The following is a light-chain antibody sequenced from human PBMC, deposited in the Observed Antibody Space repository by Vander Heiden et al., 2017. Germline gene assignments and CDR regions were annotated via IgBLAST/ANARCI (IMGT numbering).Light chain of an antibody. CDR1: QSISSW. V-gene: IGKV1-5*03. CDR3: QQYKSYSPYT. Sequence: DIQMTQSPSTLSAFVGDRVTINCRASQSISSWLAWYQQKPGKAPKLLIYKASSLESGVPSRFSGSGSGTGFTLTISSLQPDDFATYYCQQYKSYSPYTFGQGTKLEIK. J-gene: IGKJ2*01. CDR2: KAS.